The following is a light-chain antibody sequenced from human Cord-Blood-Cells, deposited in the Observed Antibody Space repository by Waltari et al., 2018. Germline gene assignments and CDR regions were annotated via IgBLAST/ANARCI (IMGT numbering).Light chain of an antibody. Sequence: QSALTQPASVSGSPGQSITISCTGTSSDVGGYNYVSWHQQHPGKAPKLMIYDISNRPSGVSSLFSGSKSGNTASLTISGLQAEDEADYYCSSDTSSSTLVFGGGTKLTVL. CDR2: DIS. J-gene: IGLJ3*02. CDR3: SSDTSSSTLV. V-gene: IGLV2-14*01. CDR1: SSDVGGYNY.